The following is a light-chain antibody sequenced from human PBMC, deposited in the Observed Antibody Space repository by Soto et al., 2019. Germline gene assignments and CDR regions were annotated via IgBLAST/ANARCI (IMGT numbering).Light chain of an antibody. Sequence: QSALTQPASVSGSPGQSITISCTGTSSDVGSYNLVSWYQQHTGKAPKLMLYEVSKRPSGVSNRFSGSKSGNTASLTVSWLQTEDEAAYYCFSYAGSSTLVLGGGPNLTV. CDR2: EVS. V-gene: IGLV2-23*02. CDR3: FSYAGSSTLV. J-gene: IGLJ2*01. CDR1: SSDVGSYNL.